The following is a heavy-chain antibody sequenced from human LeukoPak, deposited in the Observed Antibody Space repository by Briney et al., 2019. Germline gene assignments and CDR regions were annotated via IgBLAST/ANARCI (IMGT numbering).Heavy chain of an antibody. Sequence: ASVRVSCKASGNTFTTYDINWVRQAPGQGLEWMGWMNPNSGNTGYAQKFQGRVTMTRNTSISTAYMELSSLRSEDTAVYYCATSIGWYGNWFDPWGQGTLVTVSS. CDR2: MNPNSGNT. V-gene: IGHV1-8*01. CDR3: ATSIGWYGNWFDP. D-gene: IGHD6-19*01. CDR1: GNTFTTYD. J-gene: IGHJ5*02.